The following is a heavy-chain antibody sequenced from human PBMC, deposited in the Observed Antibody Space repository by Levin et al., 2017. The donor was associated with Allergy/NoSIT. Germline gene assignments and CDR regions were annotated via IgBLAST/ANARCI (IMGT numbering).Heavy chain of an antibody. D-gene: IGHD3-3*01. CDR3: ARDSRVSTDYDFWSGYYPYYFDY. Sequence: GGSLRLSCAASGFTFSSYGMHWVRQAPGKGLEWVAVIWYDGSNKYYADSVKGRFTISRDNSKNTLYLQMNSLRAEDTAVYYCARDSRVSTDYDFWSGYYPYYFDYWGQGTLVTVSS. CDR2: IWYDGSNK. CDR1: GFTFSSYG. J-gene: IGHJ4*02. V-gene: IGHV3-33*01.